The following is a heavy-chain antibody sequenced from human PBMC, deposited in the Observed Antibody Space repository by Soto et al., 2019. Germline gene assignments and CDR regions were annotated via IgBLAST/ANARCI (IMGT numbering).Heavy chain of an antibody. Sequence: QLQLPESGSGLVKHSQTLSLTCAVSGGSISFGGYSWSWIRQAPGKGLEWIGYIYHSETTYYNPSLKRRVTISVDRSQNQFSLKLSSVTAADTAVYYCARGREQWLAFDFWVQGTLVTVSS. J-gene: IGHJ4*02. CDR2: IYHSETT. V-gene: IGHV4-30-2*01. CDR3: ARGREQWLAFDF. D-gene: IGHD6-19*01. CDR1: GGSISFGGYS.